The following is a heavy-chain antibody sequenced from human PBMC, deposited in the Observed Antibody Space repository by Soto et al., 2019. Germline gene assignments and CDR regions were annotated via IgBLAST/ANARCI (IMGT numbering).Heavy chain of an antibody. CDR3: ARRDYYGSGSDDY. Sequence: QVQLEQSGAEVKKPGASVRVSCKASGFTFTSYYMHWVRQAPGQGLEWMGVLNPSAGTTNYAQKFQGRVTMTRDTSTSTVYMELSSPRSEDTAVYYCARRDYYGSGSDDYWGPGTLVTVSS. CDR1: GFTFTSYY. CDR2: LNPSAGTT. D-gene: IGHD3-10*01. J-gene: IGHJ4*02. V-gene: IGHV1-46*03.